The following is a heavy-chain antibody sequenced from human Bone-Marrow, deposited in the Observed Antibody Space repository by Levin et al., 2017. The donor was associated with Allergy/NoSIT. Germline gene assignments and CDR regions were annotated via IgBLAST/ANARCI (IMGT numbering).Heavy chain of an antibody. CDR1: GGSISSYY. Sequence: SQTLSLTCTVSGGSISSYYLSWIRQPPGKGLEGIGYIHNSGSTNYNPSLKSRVTMSIDTSKNQFSLKLSSVTAADTAVYYCAWSPNTSYFDYWGQGTLVTVSS. J-gene: IGHJ4*02. V-gene: IGHV4-59*01. CDR3: AWSPNTSYFDY. CDR2: IHNSGST. D-gene: IGHD2-8*02.